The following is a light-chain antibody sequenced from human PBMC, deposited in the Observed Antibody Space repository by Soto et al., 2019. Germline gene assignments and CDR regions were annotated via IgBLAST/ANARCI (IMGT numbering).Light chain of an antibody. Sequence: DIQMTQSPSTLSASIGDRVTITCRASQNIYTWLAWYQQKPGKAPNLLIYKASNLESGVPSRFSGSGSVTEFTLTLNSLQPDDFATYYCPQYNPSSWTFDQGTTVEIK. CDR2: KAS. CDR1: QNIYTW. J-gene: IGKJ1*01. CDR3: PQYNPSSWT. V-gene: IGKV1-5*03.